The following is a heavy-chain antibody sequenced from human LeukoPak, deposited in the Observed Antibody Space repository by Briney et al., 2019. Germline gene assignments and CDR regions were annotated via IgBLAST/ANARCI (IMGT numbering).Heavy chain of an antibody. J-gene: IGHJ4*02. CDR3: ATTTIGSRSSYYFDY. V-gene: IGHV4-59*03. CDR2: AYYSGSA. D-gene: IGHD6-6*01. CDR1: DGSISTYY. Sequence: SETLSLTCTISDGSISTYYWSWIRQPPGKGLEWIGYAYYSGSADYNPSLRSRVTLSVDTSKNQFSLTLTSVTAADTAMYYCATTTIGSRSSYYFDYWGRGTLVTVSS.